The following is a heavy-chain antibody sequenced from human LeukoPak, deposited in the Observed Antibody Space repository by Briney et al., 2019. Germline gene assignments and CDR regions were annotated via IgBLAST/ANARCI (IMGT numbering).Heavy chain of an antibody. CDR3: ARDGFVSPVTAYLDY. CDR1: GFTFNNYA. D-gene: IGHD1-20*01. CDR2: LGYDGRGT. V-gene: IGHV3-74*01. Sequence: GGSLRLSCAASGFTFNNYAMHWVRQAPGKGLEWVSRLGYDGRGTNYADSVKGRFTISRDNAKNILYLQMNSLRADDTALYYCARDGFVSPVTAYLDYWGQGTLVTVSS. J-gene: IGHJ4*01.